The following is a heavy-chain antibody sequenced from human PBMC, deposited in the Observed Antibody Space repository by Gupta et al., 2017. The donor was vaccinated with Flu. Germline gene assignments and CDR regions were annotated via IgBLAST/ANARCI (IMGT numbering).Heavy chain of an antibody. V-gene: IGHV3-21*01. CDR2: ISIGSSSM. Sequence: EVQLVESGGGLFKPGGSLRLSCTASGFSFSGSNMNWVRQAPGKGLEWVSFISIGSSSMYYGDSVKGRFTISRDDAKNSLYLQMNSLRAEDTAVYYCARGYGGFDYWGQGTLATVSS. CDR1: GFSFSGSN. CDR3: ARGYGGFDY. D-gene: IGHD4/OR15-4a*01. J-gene: IGHJ4*02.